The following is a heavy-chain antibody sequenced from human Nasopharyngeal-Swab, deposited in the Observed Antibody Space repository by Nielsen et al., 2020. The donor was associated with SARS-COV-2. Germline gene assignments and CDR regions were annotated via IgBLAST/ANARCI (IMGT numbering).Heavy chain of an antibody. V-gene: IGHV1-24*01. CDR1: GYTTTELS. D-gene: IGHD1-26*01. CDR3: ATIYAIVGASGPFDY. Sequence: ASAEVSCKVSGYTTTELSMHCVRHAPGKGLEWMGGFVPEDGETIYAQKFQGSVTMTEHTSTDTAYMELSSLRSEDTAVYYCATIYAIVGASGPFDYWGQGTLVTVSS. CDR2: FVPEDGET. J-gene: IGHJ4*02.